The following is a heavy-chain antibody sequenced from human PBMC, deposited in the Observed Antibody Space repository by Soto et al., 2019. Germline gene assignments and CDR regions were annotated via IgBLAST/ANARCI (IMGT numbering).Heavy chain of an antibody. D-gene: IGHD1-1*01. V-gene: IGHV1-69*12. CDR2: IIPIFGTA. CDR3: ASGALLYRPYSYGMDG. Sequence: QVQLVQSGAEVKKPGSSVKVSCKASGGTFSSYAISWVRQAPGQGLEWMGGIIPIFGTANYAQKFQGRVTSTADESTSTAYMELSSLRSEDTAVYYCASGALLYRPYSYGMDGWGQGTTVTVSS. CDR1: GGTFSSYA. J-gene: IGHJ6*02.